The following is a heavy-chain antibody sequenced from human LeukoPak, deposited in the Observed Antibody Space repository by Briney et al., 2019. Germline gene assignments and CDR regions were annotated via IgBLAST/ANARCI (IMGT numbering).Heavy chain of an antibody. CDR1: GFTFSSYS. V-gene: IGHV3-21*01. CDR3: ARAAGYCSSTSCYPFDP. Sequence: PGGSLRLSCAASGFTFSSYSMNWVRQAPGKGLEWVSSISSSSSYIYYADSVKGRFTISRDNSKNTLYLQMNSLRAEDTAVYYCARAAGYCSSTSCYPFDPWGQGTLVTVSS. CDR2: ISSSSSYI. D-gene: IGHD2-2*01. J-gene: IGHJ5*02.